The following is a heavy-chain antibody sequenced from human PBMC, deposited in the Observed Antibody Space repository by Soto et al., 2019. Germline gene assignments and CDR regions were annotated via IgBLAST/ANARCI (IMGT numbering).Heavy chain of an antibody. V-gene: IGHV4-30-2*01. D-gene: IGHD3-22*01. CDR1: GGSISSGGYS. CDR3: ARGAPVVNDY. CDR2: IYHSGST. Sequence: QLQLQESGSGLVKPSQTLSLTCAVSGGSISSGGYSWSWIRQPPGKGLEWIGYIYHSGSTYYNPSLKSLVSISVDRSNNQFSRKLSSVTAEDTAVYCCARGAPVVNDYWGQGTLVTVSS. J-gene: IGHJ4*02.